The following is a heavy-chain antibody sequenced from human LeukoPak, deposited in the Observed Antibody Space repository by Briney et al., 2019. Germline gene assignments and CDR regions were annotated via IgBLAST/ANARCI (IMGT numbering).Heavy chain of an antibody. CDR1: GGSISSYY. CDR3: ARFRSDYGDYSFDI. D-gene: IGHD4-17*01. J-gene: IGHJ3*02. V-gene: IGHV4-59*01. Sequence: NPSETLSLTCTVSGGSISSYYWSWIRQPPGKGLEWIGYIYYSGSTNYNPSLKSRVTISVDTSKNQFSLKLSSVTAADTAVYYCARFRSDYGDYSFDIWGQGTMVTVSS. CDR2: IYYSGST.